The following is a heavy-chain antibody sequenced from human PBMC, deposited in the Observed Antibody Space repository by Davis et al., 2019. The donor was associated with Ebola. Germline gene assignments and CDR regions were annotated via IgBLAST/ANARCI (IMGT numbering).Heavy chain of an antibody. CDR2: IIPIFGTT. CDR1: GGTFSSYA. Sequence: AASVKVSCKASGGTFSSYAISWVRQAPGQGLEWMGGIIPIFGTTNYAQKFQDRVTITADESTSTAYMELRSLTYEDTAVYYCARKRKGSGYFDYWGQGTLVTVPS. D-gene: IGHD3-22*01. J-gene: IGHJ4*02. V-gene: IGHV1-69*13. CDR3: ARKRKGSGYFDY.